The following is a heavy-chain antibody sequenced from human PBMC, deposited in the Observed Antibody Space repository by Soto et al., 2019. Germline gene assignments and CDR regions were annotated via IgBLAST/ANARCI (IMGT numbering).Heavy chain of an antibody. D-gene: IGHD3-22*01. J-gene: IGHJ4*02. CDR2: FDPEDGET. CDR1: GYTLTELS. V-gene: IGHV1-24*01. Sequence: ASVKVSCKVSGYTLTELSMHWVRQAPGKGLEWMGGFDPEDGETIYAQKFQGRVTMTEDTSTDTAYMELSSLRSEDTAVYYCATGIPPRGGYYYVFDYWGQGTLVTVSS. CDR3: ATGIPPRGGYYYVFDY.